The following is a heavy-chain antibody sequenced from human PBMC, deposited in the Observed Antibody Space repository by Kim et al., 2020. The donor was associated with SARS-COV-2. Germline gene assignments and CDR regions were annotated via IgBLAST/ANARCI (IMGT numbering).Heavy chain of an antibody. CDR2: INTGNGDT. CDR3: ARGQWSGHDSGIY. D-gene: IGHD5-12*01. J-gene: IGHJ4*02. V-gene: IGHV1-3*04. CDR1: GYTFTKYA. Sequence: ASVKVSCKTSGYTFTKYAMHWVRQAPGQRPEWMGWINTGNGDTKYSQKIQGRVTITRDTSATTAYMELSSLGSEDTAVYYCARGQWSGHDSGIYWGQGTLVTVSS.